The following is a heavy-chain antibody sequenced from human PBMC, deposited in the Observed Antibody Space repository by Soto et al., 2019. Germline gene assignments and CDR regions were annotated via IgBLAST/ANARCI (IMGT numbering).Heavy chain of an antibody. V-gene: IGHV3-23*01. CDR1: GFTFSSYA. CDR2: ISGSGGST. CDR3: AKAREAAVQIGECPDYFDY. D-gene: IGHD3-10*01. Sequence: EVQLLESGGGLVQPGGSLRLSCAASGFTFSSYAMSWVRQAPGKGLEWVSAISGSGGSTYYADSVKGRFTISRDNSKNTLYLQMNSLRAEDTAVYYCAKAREAAVQIGECPDYFDYWGQGTLVTVSS. J-gene: IGHJ4*02.